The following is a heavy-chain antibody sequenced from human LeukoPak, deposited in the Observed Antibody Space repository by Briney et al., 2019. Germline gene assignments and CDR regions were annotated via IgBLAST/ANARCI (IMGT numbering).Heavy chain of an antibody. CDR2: IYYSGST. CDR1: GDSISTYY. CDR3: ARLLLGYYYYMDV. Sequence: SETLSLTCTVSGDSISTYYWTWIRQSPGKGLEWIGYIYYSGSTNYNPSLKSRVTISVDTSKNQFSLKLSSVTAADTAVYYCARLLLGYYYYMDVWGKGTTVTISS. J-gene: IGHJ6*03. D-gene: IGHD3-16*01. V-gene: IGHV4-59*12.